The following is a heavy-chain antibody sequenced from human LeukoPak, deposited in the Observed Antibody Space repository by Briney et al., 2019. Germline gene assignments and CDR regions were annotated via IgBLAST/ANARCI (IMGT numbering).Heavy chain of an antibody. D-gene: IGHD3-3*01. CDR3: ARAERLPYYFDY. CDR1: GGSISSGGYY. CDR2: IYYSGST. Sequence: SQTLSLTCTVSGGSISSGGYYWSWIRQHPGKGPEWIGYIYYSGSTYYNPSLKSRVTISVDTSKSQFSLKLSSVTAADTAVYYCARAERLPYYFDYWGQGTLVTVSS. J-gene: IGHJ4*02. V-gene: IGHV4-31*03.